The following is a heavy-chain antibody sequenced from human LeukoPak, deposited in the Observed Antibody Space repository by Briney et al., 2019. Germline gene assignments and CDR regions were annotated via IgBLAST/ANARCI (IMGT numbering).Heavy chain of an antibody. J-gene: IGHJ4*02. D-gene: IGHD4-11*01. CDR2: ISSSGSTI. CDR1: GFTFNSYE. V-gene: IGHV3-48*03. Sequence: GGSLRLSCAASGFTFNSYEMNWVRQAPGKGLEWVSYISSSGSTIYYADSVKGRFTISRDNAKNSLYLQMNSLRAEDTAVYYCARGLVPGFLDYWGQGTPVTVSS. CDR3: ARGLVPGFLDY.